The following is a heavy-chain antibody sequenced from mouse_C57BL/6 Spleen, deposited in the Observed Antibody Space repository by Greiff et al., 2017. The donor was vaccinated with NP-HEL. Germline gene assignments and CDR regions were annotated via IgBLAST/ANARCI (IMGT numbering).Heavy chain of an antibody. CDR1: GYSFTGYF. CDR3: ARLDDYDAWFAY. J-gene: IGHJ3*01. D-gene: IGHD2-4*01. CDR2: INPYNGDT. Sequence: EVKLVESGPELVKPGDSVKISCKASGYSFTGYFMNWVMQSHGKSLEWIGRINPYNGDTFYNQKFKGKATLTVDKSSSTAHMELRSLTSEDSAVYYCARLDDYDAWFAYWGQGTLVTVSA. V-gene: IGHV1-20*01.